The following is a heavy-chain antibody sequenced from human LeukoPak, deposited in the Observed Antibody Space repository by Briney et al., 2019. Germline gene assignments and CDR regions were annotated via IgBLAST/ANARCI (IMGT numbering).Heavy chain of an antibody. Sequence: PSGGSLRLSCAASGFTFSSYAMSWVRQAPGKGLEWVSAISGSGGSTYYADSVKGRFTISRDNSKNTLYLQMNSLRAEDTAVYYCAKGVGYCSSTSCYSSYDYWGQGTLVTVSS. V-gene: IGHV3-23*01. CDR1: GFTFSSYA. CDR3: AKGVGYCSSTSCYSSYDY. D-gene: IGHD2-2*02. J-gene: IGHJ4*02. CDR2: ISGSGGST.